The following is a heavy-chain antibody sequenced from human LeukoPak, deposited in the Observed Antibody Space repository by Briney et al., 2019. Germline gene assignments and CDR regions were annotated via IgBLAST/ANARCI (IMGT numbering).Heavy chain of an antibody. CDR3: ARASETAMVTL. V-gene: IGHV4-4*07. D-gene: IGHD5-18*01. Sequence: SETLSLTCTVSGGSTSSYYWSWIRQSAGKGLEWIGRIYVSGSTTYNPSLNSRVTMSLDTSKNQFSLKLRSVTAADTAVYFCARASETAMVTLWGQGTLVTVSS. CDR2: IYVSGST. J-gene: IGHJ4*02. CDR1: GGSTSSYY.